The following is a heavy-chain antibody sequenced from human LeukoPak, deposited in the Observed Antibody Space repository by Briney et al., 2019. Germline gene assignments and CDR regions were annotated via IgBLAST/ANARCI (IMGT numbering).Heavy chain of an antibody. CDR2: INHSGST. J-gene: IGHJ4*02. D-gene: IGHD1-26*01. Sequence: SETLSLTCAVYGGSFSGYYWSWIRQPPGKGLEWIGEINHSGSTNYNPSLKSRVTISVDTTKNQFSLKLSSVTAADTAVYYCARGQTIVGATGDFWGQGTLVTVSS. CDR3: ARGQTIVGATGDF. CDR1: GGSFSGYY. V-gene: IGHV4-34*01.